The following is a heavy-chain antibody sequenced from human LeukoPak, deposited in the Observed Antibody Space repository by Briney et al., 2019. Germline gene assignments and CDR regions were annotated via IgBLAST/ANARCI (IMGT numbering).Heavy chain of an antibody. CDR2: ISGSGVTT. D-gene: IGHD2-2*01. J-gene: IGHJ4*02. CDR1: GFTFSSYW. Sequence: GGSLRLSCAASGFTFSSYWMSWVRQAPGKGLEWVSAISGSGVTTYYADSVKGRFTISRDNSKHTLYLQMNSLRAEDTAVYYCSKWKAIVLVPAARSPIDYWGQGTLVTVSS. CDR3: SKWKAIVLVPAARSPIDY. V-gene: IGHV3-23*01.